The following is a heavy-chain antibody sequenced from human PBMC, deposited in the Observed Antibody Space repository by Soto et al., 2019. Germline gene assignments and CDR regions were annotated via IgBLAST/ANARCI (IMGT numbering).Heavy chain of an antibody. CDR3: AKAVWTYGFFDY. V-gene: IGHV1-46*01. CDR1: GYTFTASY. D-gene: IGHD3-10*01. Sequence: ASVKVSCKASGYTFTASYMHWVRQAPGQGLEWMGIIDPSGGSTSYSQKFQGRVTMTRDTSTSTVYMELNSLRSEDTAVYYCAKAVWTYGFFDYWGQGTLVTVSS. J-gene: IGHJ4*02. CDR2: IDPSGGST.